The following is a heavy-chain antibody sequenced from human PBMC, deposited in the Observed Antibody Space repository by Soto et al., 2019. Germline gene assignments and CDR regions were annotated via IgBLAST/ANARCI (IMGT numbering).Heavy chain of an antibody. CDR1: GSSFSNYW. CDR2: IYAGDSET. V-gene: IGHV5-51*01. D-gene: IGHD3-10*01. J-gene: IGHJ6*02. Sequence: GESLKISCKGSGSSFSNYWIGWVRQMPGKGLEWMGIIYAGDSETRYSPSFQGQVTISVDKSISTAYLQWNNLKASDTAMYYCAKIGSGSYLYYGMDVWGQGTTVTVSS. CDR3: AKIGSGSYLYYGMDV.